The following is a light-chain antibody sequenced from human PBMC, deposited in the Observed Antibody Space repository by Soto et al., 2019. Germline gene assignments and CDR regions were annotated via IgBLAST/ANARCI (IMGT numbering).Light chain of an antibody. V-gene: IGKV3-15*01. CDR1: QSINSN. CDR3: QQYNNRPPWT. CDR2: GAS. J-gene: IGKJ1*01. Sequence: EVLMTQSPATLSVSPGDRATLSCRASQSINSNLAWYQQQPGQAPRLLIHGASTRATGIPARFSGSGSGTEFTLTISSLQSEDFAVYYCQQYNNRPPWTFGQGTKVDIK.